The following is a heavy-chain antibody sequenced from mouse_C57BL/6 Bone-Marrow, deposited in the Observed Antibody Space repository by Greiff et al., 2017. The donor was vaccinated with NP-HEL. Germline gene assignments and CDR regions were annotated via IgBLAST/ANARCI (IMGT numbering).Heavy chain of an antibody. CDR3: ARRAMVTKYWYFDV. CDR1: GFTFSSYT. CDR2: ISGGGGNT. Sequence: EVQLVESGGGLVKPGGSLKLSCAASGFTFSSYTMSWVRQTPEKRLEWVATISGGGGNTYYPDSVKGRFTISRDNAKNTLYLQMSSLRSEDTALYYCARRAMVTKYWYFDVWGTGTTVTVSS. J-gene: IGHJ1*03. V-gene: IGHV5-9*01. D-gene: IGHD2-3*01.